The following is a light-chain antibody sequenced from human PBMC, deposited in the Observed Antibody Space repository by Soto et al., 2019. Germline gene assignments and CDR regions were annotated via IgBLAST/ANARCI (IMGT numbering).Light chain of an antibody. Sequence: DIPMTQSPSTLSASVGDRVTITCRASQSISSWLAWYQQKPGKAPKLLIYDASSLESGVPSRFSGSGSGTEFTLTISSLQPDDFATYYCQQYDVHPKTLGQGTKVDI. J-gene: IGKJ1*01. CDR1: QSISSW. V-gene: IGKV1-5*01. CDR2: DAS. CDR3: QQYDVHPKT.